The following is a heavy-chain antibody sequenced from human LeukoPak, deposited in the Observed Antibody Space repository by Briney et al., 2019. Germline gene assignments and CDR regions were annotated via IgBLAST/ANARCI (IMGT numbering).Heavy chain of an antibody. J-gene: IGHJ4*02. CDR3: ARDGDTIFGVVTSFDY. Sequence: ASVKVSCKASGYTFTSYGISWVRQAPGQGLEWMGWIGAYNGNTNYAQKLQGRVTMTTDTSTSTAYMELRSLRSDDTAVYYCARDGDTIFGVVTSFDYWGQGTLVTVSS. D-gene: IGHD3-3*01. CDR2: IGAYNGNT. CDR1: GYTFTSYG. V-gene: IGHV1-18*01.